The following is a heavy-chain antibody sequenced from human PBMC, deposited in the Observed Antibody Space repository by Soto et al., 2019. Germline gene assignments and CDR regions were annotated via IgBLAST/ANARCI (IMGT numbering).Heavy chain of an antibody. Sequence: HVQLVQSGGELKKPGASVKVSCNTSGYIFNTYFITWVRQAPGQGLEWMGWISPHNGNTNYAEKFQGRVTMTADTITKTAYMELRNLRIDDTAVYYRARDTGNSFDYWGQGTPVTVSS. J-gene: IGHJ4*02. CDR1: GYIFNTYF. V-gene: IGHV1-18*01. CDR3: ARDTGNSFDY. CDR2: ISPHNGNT.